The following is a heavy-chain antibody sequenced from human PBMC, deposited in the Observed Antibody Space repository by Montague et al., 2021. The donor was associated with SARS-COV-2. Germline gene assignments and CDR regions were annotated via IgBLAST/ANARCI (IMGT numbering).Heavy chain of an antibody. D-gene: IGHD6-13*01. CDR2: INYSGST. CDR1: GGSISSYY. V-gene: IGHV4-59*01. Sequence: SETLSLTCTAYGGSISSYYWSWIRQPPGKGLEWIGYINYSGSTNYNPSLKSRVTISVDTSKNQFSLKLSSATAADTAVYYCARGIPIAAALINWFDPWGQGTLVTVSS. CDR3: ARGIPIAAALINWFDP. J-gene: IGHJ5*02.